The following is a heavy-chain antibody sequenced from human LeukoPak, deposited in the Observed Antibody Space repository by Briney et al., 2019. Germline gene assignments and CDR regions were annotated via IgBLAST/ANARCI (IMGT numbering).Heavy chain of an antibody. J-gene: IGHJ4*02. CDR3: AKDLRREWLLSPGLDY. CDR2: ISGSGGST. V-gene: IGHV3-23*01. CDR1: GFTFSSYA. Sequence: GGSLRHSCTASGFTFSSYAMSWVRQAPGKGLEWVSAISGSGGSTYYAGSVKGRFTISRDNSKNTLYLQMNSLRAEDTAVYYCAKDLRREWLLSPGLDYWGQGTLVTVSS. D-gene: IGHD3-3*01.